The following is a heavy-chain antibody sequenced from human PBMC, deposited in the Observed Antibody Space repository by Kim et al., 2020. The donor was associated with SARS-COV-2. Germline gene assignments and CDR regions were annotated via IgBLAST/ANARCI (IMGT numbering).Heavy chain of an antibody. CDR2: FYSRGGT. J-gene: IGHJ3*02. Sequence: SETLSLTCSVSGESITSIHYYWGWIRQPPGKGLEWTGAFYSRGGTYYNPSLATRVIISAVTSKNKFSLNLSPVTAAAPAVSYCGRVKGETAAAGALDIWG. V-gene: IGHV4-39*07. CDR3: GRVKGETAAAGALDI. D-gene: IGHD6-25*01. CDR1: GESITSIHYY.